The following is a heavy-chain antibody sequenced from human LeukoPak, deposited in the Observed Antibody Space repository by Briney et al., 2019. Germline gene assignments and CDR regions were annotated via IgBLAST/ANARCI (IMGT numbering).Heavy chain of an antibody. J-gene: IGHJ5*02. D-gene: IGHD2-21*02. CDR3: AREDFRHIVVVTASGDETGWFDP. Sequence: GASVKVSCKASGYTFTSYGISWVRQAPGQGLEWMGWISAYNGNTNYAQKFQGRVTMTRDTSISTAYMELSRLRSDDTAVYYCAREDFRHIVVVTASGDETGWFDPWGQGTLVTVSS. CDR2: ISAYNGNT. V-gene: IGHV1-18*01. CDR1: GYTFTSYG.